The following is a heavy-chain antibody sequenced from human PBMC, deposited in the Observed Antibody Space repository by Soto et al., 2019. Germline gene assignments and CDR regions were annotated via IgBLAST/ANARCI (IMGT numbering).Heavy chain of an antibody. V-gene: IGHV3-33*01. Sequence: QVQLVESGGGVVQPGRSLRLSCAASGFTFSSYGMHWVRQAPGKGLEWVAVIWYDGSNKYYADSVKGRFTISRDNSKNTLLLQMNSLRAEDTAVYYCARVRVPYYYDSSGYYSGFFYWGKGTLVTVSS. D-gene: IGHD3-22*01. CDR3: ARVRVPYYYDSSGYYSGFFY. CDR2: IWYDGSNK. J-gene: IGHJ4*02. CDR1: GFTFSSYG.